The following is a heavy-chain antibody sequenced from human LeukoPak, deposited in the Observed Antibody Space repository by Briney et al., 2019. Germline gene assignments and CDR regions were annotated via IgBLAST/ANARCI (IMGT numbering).Heavy chain of an antibody. Sequence: GASVKVSCKASGGTFSSYAISWVRQAPGQGLEWMGGIIPIFGTANYAQKFQGRVTITADESTSTAYMELSSLRSEDTAVYYCARGGYSGYDYPFDYWGQGTLVTVSS. CDR2: IIPIFGTA. CDR1: GGTFSSYA. J-gene: IGHJ4*02. CDR3: ARGGYSGYDYPFDY. D-gene: IGHD5-12*01. V-gene: IGHV1-69*13.